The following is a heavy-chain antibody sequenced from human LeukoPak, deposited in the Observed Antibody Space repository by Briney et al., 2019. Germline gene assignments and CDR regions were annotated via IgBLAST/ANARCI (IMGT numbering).Heavy chain of an antibody. Sequence: GGSLRLSCAASGFTFSSYAMSWVRQAPGKGLEWVSAISGSGGSTYYADSVKGRFTISRDNSKNTLYLQMNSLRAEDTAVYYCARWDPNGYNYGDYFDYWGQGTLVTVSS. CDR3: ARWDPNGYNYGDYFDY. V-gene: IGHV3-23*01. J-gene: IGHJ4*02. D-gene: IGHD5-24*01. CDR2: ISGSGGST. CDR1: GFTFSSYA.